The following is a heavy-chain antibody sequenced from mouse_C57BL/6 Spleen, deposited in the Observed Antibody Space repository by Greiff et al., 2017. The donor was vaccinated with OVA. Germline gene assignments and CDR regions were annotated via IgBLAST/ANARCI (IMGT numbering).Heavy chain of an antibody. CDR1: GYTFTSYW. V-gene: IGHV1-55*01. D-gene: IGHD2-12*01. CDR2: IYPGSGST. Sequence: QVQLQQPGAELVKPGASVKMSCKASGYTFTSYWITWVKQRPGQGLEWIGDIYPGSGSTNYNEKFKSKATLTVDTSSSTAYMQLSSLTSEDSAVYYCARYSPYSLYAMDYWGQGTSVTVSS. CDR3: ARYSPYSLYAMDY. J-gene: IGHJ4*01.